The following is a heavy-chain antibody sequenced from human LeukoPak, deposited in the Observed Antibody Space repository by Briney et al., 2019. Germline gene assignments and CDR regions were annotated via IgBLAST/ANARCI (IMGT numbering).Heavy chain of an antibody. J-gene: IGHJ4*02. Sequence: GGSLRLSCAASGFTFSGSAMHWVRQASGKGLEWVCRIRSKANSYATAYAASVKGRFTISRDDSKNTAYLQMNSLKTEDTAVYYCTRLPLTTVVHPPGYWGQGTLVTVSS. D-gene: IGHD4-23*01. CDR2: IRSKANSYAT. V-gene: IGHV3-73*01. CDR1: GFTFSGSA. CDR3: TRLPLTTVVHPPGY.